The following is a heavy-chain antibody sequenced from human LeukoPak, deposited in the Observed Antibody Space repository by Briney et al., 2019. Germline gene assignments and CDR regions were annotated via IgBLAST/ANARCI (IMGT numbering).Heavy chain of an antibody. D-gene: IGHD5-12*01. CDR2: INHSGST. V-gene: IGHV4-34*01. CDR1: GGSFSGYY. CDR3: ARGQSGYGDDY. Sequence: SETLSLTCAVYGGSFSGYYWSWIRQPPGKGLEWIGEINHSGSTNYNPSLKSRVTISVDTSKNQFSLKLSSVTAADTAVYYCARGQSGYGDDYWGQGTLVTVSS. J-gene: IGHJ4*02.